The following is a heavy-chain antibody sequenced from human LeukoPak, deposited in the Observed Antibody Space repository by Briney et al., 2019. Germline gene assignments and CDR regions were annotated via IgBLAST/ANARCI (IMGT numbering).Heavy chain of an antibody. Sequence: SETLSLTCTVSGGSISSYYWSWIRQPPGKGLEWIGYTYYSGSTNYNPSLKSRVTISVDTSKNQFSLKLSSVTAADTAVYYCARNMYYYDSSGPHYYYYYYMDVWGKGTTVTVSS. D-gene: IGHD3-22*01. CDR1: GGSISSYY. J-gene: IGHJ6*03. V-gene: IGHV4-59*01. CDR3: ARNMYYYDSSGPHYYYYYYMDV. CDR2: TYYSGST.